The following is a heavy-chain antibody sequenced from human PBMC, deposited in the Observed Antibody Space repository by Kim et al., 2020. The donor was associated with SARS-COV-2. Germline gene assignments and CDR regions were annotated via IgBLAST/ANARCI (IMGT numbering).Heavy chain of an antibody. CDR2: INAGNGHT. CDR3: ARDAVDNYYFDT. Sequence: ASVKVSCKVSGYTFTTYAMHWVRQAPGQRLEWMGWINAGNGHTKYSQKFQGRVTITRDTSASTAYMELSSLRSGDTAVYYCARDAVDNYYFDTWGQGTLVTVSS. D-gene: IGHD1-20*01. V-gene: IGHV1-3*01. CDR1: GYTFTTYA. J-gene: IGHJ4*02.